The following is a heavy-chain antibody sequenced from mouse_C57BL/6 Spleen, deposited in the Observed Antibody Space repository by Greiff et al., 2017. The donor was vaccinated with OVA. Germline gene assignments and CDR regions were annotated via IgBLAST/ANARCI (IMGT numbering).Heavy chain of an antibody. J-gene: IGHJ2*01. V-gene: IGHV14-4*01. CDR2: IDPENGDT. D-gene: IGHD2-12*01. CDR3: TTDYSLDY. Sequence: EVQLQESGAELVRPGASVKLSCTASGFNIKDDYMHWVKQRPEQGLEWIGWIDPENGDTEYASKFQGKATITADTSSNTAYLQLSSLTSEDTAVYYSTTDYSLDYWGQGTTLTVSS. CDR1: GFNIKDDY.